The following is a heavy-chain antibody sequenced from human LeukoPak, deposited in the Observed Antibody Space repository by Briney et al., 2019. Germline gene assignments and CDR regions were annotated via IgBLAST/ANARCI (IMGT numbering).Heavy chain of an antibody. J-gene: IGHJ3*02. CDR3: ARSPGYGSGSYYMSRRDAFDI. Sequence: KPSETLSLTCTVSGGSISSYYWSWIRQRLGRGLERIGYIYYSGSTNYNPSLKSRVTISVDTSKNQFSLKLSSVTAADTAVYYCARSPGYGSGSYYMSRRDAFDIWGQGTMVTVSS. CDR2: IYYSGST. V-gene: IGHV4-59*01. CDR1: GGSISSYY. D-gene: IGHD3-10*01.